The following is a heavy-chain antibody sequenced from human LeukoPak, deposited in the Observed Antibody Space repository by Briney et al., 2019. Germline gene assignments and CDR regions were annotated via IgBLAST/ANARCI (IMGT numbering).Heavy chain of an antibody. D-gene: IGHD5-18*01. J-gene: IGHJ6*04. V-gene: IGHV1-8*03. CDR2: MNPNSGNT. CDR3: ARDSTPWIQLWLRSGALDV. CDR1: GYTFTSYD. Sequence: ASVKVSCKASGYTFTSYDINWVRQATGQGLEWMGWMNPNSGNTGYAQKFQGRVTITRNTSISTAYMELSRLRSDDTAVYYCARDSTPWIQLWLRSGALDVWGKGTTVTVSS.